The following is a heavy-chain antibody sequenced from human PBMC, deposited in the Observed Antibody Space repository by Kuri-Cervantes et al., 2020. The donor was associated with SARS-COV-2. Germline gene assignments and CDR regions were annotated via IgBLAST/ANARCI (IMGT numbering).Heavy chain of an antibody. D-gene: IGHD1-14*01. V-gene: IGHV3-23*01. Sequence: GESLKISCAASGFTFSSYAMSWVRQAPGKGLEWVSAISGSGSSTYYADSVKGRFTISRDNSKNTLYLQMNSLRAEDTAVYYCAKGYSPDYWGQGTLVTVSS. CDR2: ISGSGSST. CDR3: AKGYSPDY. J-gene: IGHJ4*02. CDR1: GFTFSSYA.